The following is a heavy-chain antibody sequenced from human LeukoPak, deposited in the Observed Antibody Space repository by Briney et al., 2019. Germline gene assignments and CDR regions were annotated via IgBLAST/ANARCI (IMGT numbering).Heavy chain of an antibody. CDR2: IYYSGTT. CDR3: ARYDSGWDYYFDY. Sequence: SETLSLTCTVPGASISSSSYYWGCIRQPPGKGLECIGSIYYSGTTYYNPSLKSRVTISVDTSKNQFSLKLSSVTAADTAVYYCARYDSGWDYYFDYWRQGTLVTVSS. D-gene: IGHD3-22*01. V-gene: IGHV4-39*07. J-gene: IGHJ4*02. CDR1: GASISSSSYY.